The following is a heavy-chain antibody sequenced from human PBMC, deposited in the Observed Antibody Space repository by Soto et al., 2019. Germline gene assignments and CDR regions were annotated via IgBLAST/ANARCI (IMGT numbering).Heavy chain of an antibody. CDR2: IYHSGST. D-gene: IGHD2-2*01. CDR1: SGSISSSNW. V-gene: IGHV4-4*02. J-gene: IGHJ5*02. Sequence: PSETLSLTCAVSSGSISSSNWWSWVRQPPGKGLEWIGEIYHSGSTNYNPSLKSRVTISVDKSRNQFSLKLSSVTAADTAVYYCARARPYCSSTSCYSLLFYPWGQGTLVTVSS. CDR3: ARARPYCSSTSCYSLLFYP.